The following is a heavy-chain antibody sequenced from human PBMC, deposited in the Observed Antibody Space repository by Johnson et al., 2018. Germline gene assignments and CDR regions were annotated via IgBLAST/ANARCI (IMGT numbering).Heavy chain of an antibody. D-gene: IGHD3-3*01. J-gene: IGHJ4*02. CDR1: GFTFSDHS. Sequence: QVQLVESGGGVVQPGRSLRLSCAASGFTFSDHSMHWVRQAPGTGLEWLSVISHDGTYDSYADSVKGRFTISRDNSKNTLYLQMNRLRAKDTAVYFCVRVSGYYTGYFDAWGLGTLVAVSA. CDR2: ISHDGTYD. V-gene: IGHV3-30*14. CDR3: VRVSGYYTGYFDA.